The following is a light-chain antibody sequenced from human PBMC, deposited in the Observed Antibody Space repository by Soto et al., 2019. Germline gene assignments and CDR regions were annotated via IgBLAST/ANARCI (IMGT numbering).Light chain of an antibody. J-gene: IGLJ3*02. CDR2: EDN. V-gene: IGLV6-57*01. Sequence: NFMLTQPHSVSESPGKTVTITCTRSSGSIADNYVQWYQQRPGTSPTTVIYEDNQRPSRVPDRFSGSIDSSSNSASLTISGLKTEDEVDYYCQSYDASNFWVFGGGTKLTVL. CDR3: QSYDASNFWV. CDR1: SGSIADNY.